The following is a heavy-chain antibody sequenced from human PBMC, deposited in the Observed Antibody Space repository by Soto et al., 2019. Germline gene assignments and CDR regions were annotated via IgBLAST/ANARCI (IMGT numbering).Heavy chain of an antibody. Sequence: QVQLVQSGAEVKKPGASVKVSCKAPRYIFTAYFMHWVRQAPGQGLEWMGWINPNNGATHYGLSFQGRVTMTRDTAISTAYMERSSLRSDYTAVYYCASHDPGARFYPWGQGTMVIVSS. V-gene: IGHV1-2*02. CDR3: ASHDPGARFYP. CDR2: INPNNGAT. D-gene: IGHD1-1*01. J-gene: IGHJ5*02. CDR1: RYIFTAYF.